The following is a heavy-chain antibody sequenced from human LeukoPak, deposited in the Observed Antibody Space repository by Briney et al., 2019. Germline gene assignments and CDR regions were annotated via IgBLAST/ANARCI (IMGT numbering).Heavy chain of an antibody. CDR3: ARVRVGQLLVPFDY. Sequence: GGSLRLSCAASGFTFDDYGMSCVRQAPGKGLEWVSSINWNGVSTGYADSVKGRFTISRDSAKNSLYLQMNSLRAEDTALYYCARVRVGQLLVPFDYWGQGTLVTVSS. CDR1: GFTFDDYG. J-gene: IGHJ4*02. D-gene: IGHD6-19*01. V-gene: IGHV3-20*04. CDR2: INWNGVST.